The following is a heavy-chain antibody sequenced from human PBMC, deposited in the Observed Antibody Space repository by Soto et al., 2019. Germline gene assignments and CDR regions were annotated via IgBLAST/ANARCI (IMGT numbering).Heavy chain of an antibody. J-gene: IGHJ4*02. Sequence: VQLVESGGGLVKPGGSLRLSCAASGFTFTSYTMNWVRQAPGRGLEWVSSISSSDSYIYYSDSVKGRFTISRDNAKKSLDLQMNSLRAEDTAVYYCARARLYFYDSSGYPLYYFDFWGQGTLVTVSS. CDR3: ARARLYFYDSSGYPLYYFDF. D-gene: IGHD3-22*01. V-gene: IGHV3-21*02. CDR1: GFTFTSYT. CDR2: ISSSDSYI.